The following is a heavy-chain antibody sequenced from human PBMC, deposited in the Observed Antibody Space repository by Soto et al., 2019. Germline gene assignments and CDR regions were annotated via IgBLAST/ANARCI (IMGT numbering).Heavy chain of an antibody. J-gene: IGHJ6*02. Sequence: QVQLVQSGAEVKKPGSSVKVSCKASGGTFSSYAISWVRQATGQGLEWMGGIIAIFGTANYAQKFQGRVKNTADESTSTAYMELSTLRSEETAVYYCARFDYGVPGHGMDVWGQGTTVTVSS. V-gene: IGHV1-69*01. CDR2: IIAIFGTA. CDR1: GGTFSSYA. CDR3: ARFDYGVPGHGMDV. D-gene: IGHD4-17*01.